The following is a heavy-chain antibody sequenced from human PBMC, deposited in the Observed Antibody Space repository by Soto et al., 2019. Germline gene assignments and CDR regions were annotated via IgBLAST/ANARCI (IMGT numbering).Heavy chain of an antibody. V-gene: IGHV4-39*01. CDR1: GGSISNSRYY. J-gene: IGHJ5*02. CDR2: IYHTGNT. Sequence: SETLSLTCTVSGGSISNSRYYWAWIRQPPGKGLEWIGSIYHTGNTYYNPSLKSRVTVSVDTSKNQFSLKLSSVTAADTAVYYCARHPSDFWFDPWGQGTLVTVSS. CDR3: ARHPSDFWFDP. D-gene: IGHD2-21*02.